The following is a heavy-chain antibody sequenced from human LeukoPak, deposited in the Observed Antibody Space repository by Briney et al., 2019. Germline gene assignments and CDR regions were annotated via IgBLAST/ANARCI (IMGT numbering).Heavy chain of an antibody. J-gene: IGHJ4*02. V-gene: IGHV4-34*01. CDR1: GGSISGYY. D-gene: IGHD5-24*01. CDR3: ARGKIRERSFDY. Sequence: SETLSLTCTVSGGSISGYYWSWIRQPPGKGLEWIGEINHSGSTNYNPSLKSRVTISVDTSKNQFSLKLSSVTAADTAVYYCARGKIRERSFDYWGQGTLVTVSS. CDR2: INHSGST.